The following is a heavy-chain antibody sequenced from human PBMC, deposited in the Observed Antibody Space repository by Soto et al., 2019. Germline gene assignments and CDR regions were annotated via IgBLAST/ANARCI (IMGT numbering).Heavy chain of an antibody. CDR3: ASDAGESGCYYGMDC. D-gene: IGHD6-19*01. J-gene: IGHJ6*02. Sequence: GPSVKVSYKASGYTFTTYSMHWLRQALGQRLEWMGWINAGNGNTKDSQKFQGRVTITRDTSASTAYMELLSLRSEDTAVYYCASDAGESGCYYGMDCWGQGTMVTVSS. CDR1: GYTFTTYS. V-gene: IGHV1-3*01. CDR2: INAGNGNT.